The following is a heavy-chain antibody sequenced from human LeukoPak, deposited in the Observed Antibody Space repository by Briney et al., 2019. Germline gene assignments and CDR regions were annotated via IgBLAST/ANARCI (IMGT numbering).Heavy chain of an antibody. V-gene: IGHV4-38-2*02. CDR3: ARDKRLVRAFDI. CDR1: GYSISSGYY. Sequence: SETLSLTCTVSGYSISSGYYWGWIRRPPGKGLEWIGSIYHSGSTYYNPSLKSRVTISVDTSKNQSSLKLSSVTAADTAVYYCARDKRLVRAFDIWGQGTMVTVSS. J-gene: IGHJ3*02. D-gene: IGHD6-6*01. CDR2: IYHSGST.